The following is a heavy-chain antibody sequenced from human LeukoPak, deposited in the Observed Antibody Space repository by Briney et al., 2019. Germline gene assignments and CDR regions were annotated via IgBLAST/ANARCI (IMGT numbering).Heavy chain of an antibody. CDR2: IKEDGSEK. V-gene: IGHV3-7*01. D-gene: IGHD5-24*01. CDR3: VRDRGWLTFDS. J-gene: IGHJ4*02. CDR1: GFTFSSYW. Sequence: GSLRLSCAASGFTFSSYWMTWVRQAPGKGLELVANIKEDGSEKYYMDSVKGRFTISRDNAKNSLYLQMNSLRAEDTAVYYCVRDRGWLTFDSWGQGTLVTVSS.